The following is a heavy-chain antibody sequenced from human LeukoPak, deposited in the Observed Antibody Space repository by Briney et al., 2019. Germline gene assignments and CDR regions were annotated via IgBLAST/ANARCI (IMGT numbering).Heavy chain of an antibody. V-gene: IGHV1-2*02. D-gene: IGHD3-10*01. CDR2: INPNSGGT. CDR1: GYTFTGYY. CDR3: ARSFYGSGSYYNLAGDY. Sequence: GASVKVSCKASGYTFTGYYMHWVRQAPGQGLEWMGWINPNSGGTNYAQKFQGRVTMTRDTSNSTAYMELSRLRSDDTAVYYCARSFYGSGSYYNLAGDYWGQGTLVTVSS. J-gene: IGHJ4*02.